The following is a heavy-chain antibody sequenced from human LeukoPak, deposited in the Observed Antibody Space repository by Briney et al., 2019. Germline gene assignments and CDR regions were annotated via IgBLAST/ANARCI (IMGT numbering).Heavy chain of an antibody. D-gene: IGHD6-13*01. Sequence: SETLSLTCSVSGYSISNGYYWGWIRQPPGKGLEWIGTMYHSGSTYYTPSLQSRVTISIDTSTNEVSQRLTSVTATDTAVYFCARAPRQSSWYDSWGQGTLVTVSS. CDR1: GYSISNGYY. CDR2: MYHSGST. V-gene: IGHV4-38-2*02. CDR3: ARAPRQSSWYDS. J-gene: IGHJ5*01.